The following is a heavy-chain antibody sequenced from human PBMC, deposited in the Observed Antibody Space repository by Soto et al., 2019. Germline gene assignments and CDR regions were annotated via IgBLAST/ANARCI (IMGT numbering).Heavy chain of an antibody. CDR2: ISNEGVTK. CDR1: TLTVSLYG. CDR3: ARDIWSGNYKWFDS. Sequence: QVQLVEFGGGVVQPGRSLRLSCAASTLTVSLYGIQWVRQAPGKGLDWVAFISNEGVTKYYADSVKGRFTIVRDNSMNTVDLHMNSLRAEDTGVYYCARDIWSGNYKWFDSWGQGTLVTVSS. D-gene: IGHD3-3*01. V-gene: IGHV3-30*03. J-gene: IGHJ5*01.